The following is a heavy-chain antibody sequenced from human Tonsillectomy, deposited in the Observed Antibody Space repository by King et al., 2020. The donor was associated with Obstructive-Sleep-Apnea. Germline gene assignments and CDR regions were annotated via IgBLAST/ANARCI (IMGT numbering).Heavy chain of an antibody. V-gene: IGHV2-26*01. CDR1: GFSLSIPRMG. CDR2: IFPNDGK. J-gene: IGHJ4*02. CDR3: ARETYTSGWYGYYFDY. D-gene: IGHD6-19*01. Sequence: TLKESGPVLVKPTETLTLTCSVSGFSLSIPRMGVSWIRQPPGKALEWLAHIFPNDGKSYSTSLKNRLTISRDTSKSQVVLTMTNMDPVDSATYYCARETYTSGWYGYYFDYWGQGTLVTVSS.